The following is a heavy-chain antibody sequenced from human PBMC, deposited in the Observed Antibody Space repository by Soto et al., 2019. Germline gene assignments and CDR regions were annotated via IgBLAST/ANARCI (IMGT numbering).Heavy chain of an antibody. CDR2: INPNSGGT. V-gene: IGHV1-2*04. D-gene: IGHD2-2*01. CDR1: GYTFTGYY. Sequence: ASVKVSCKASGYTFTGYYMHWVRQAPGQGLEWMGWINPNSGGTNYAQKFQGWVTMTRDTSISTAYMELSRLRSDDTAVYYCARAVVVVPAAREREAYYYYYGMDVWGQGTLVTVSS. CDR3: ARAVVVVPAAREREAYYYYYGMDV. J-gene: IGHJ6*02.